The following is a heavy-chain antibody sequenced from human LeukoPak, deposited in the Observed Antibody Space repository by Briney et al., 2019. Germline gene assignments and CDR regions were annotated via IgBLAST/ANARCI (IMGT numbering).Heavy chain of an antibody. J-gene: IGHJ4*02. V-gene: IGHV1-2*02. D-gene: IGHD3-9*01. Sequence: ASVKVSCKASGYTFTGYYMHWVRQAPGQGLEWMGWINANSGGTNYAQKLLGRVTMTRDTSICTAYMELRRLRSDDTAVYYCARSSRYDIWTGYPYWGQGSLVTVSP. CDR2: INANSGGT. CDR1: GYTFTGYY. CDR3: ARSSRYDIWTGYPY.